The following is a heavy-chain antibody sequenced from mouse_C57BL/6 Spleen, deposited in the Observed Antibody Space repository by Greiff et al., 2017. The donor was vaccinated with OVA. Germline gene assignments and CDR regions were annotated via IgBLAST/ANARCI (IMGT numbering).Heavy chain of an antibody. CDR1: GYAFTNYL. CDR2: INPGSGGT. Sequence: VQGVESGAELVRPGTSVKVSCKASGYAFTNYLIEWVKQRPGPGLEWIGVINPGSGGTNYNEKFKGKATLTADKSSSTAYMQLISLTSEDSAVYVGARSRDYDWGVDDWGQGTTLTVSS. V-gene: IGHV1-54*01. CDR3: ARSRDYDWGVDD. J-gene: IGHJ2*01. D-gene: IGHD2-4*01.